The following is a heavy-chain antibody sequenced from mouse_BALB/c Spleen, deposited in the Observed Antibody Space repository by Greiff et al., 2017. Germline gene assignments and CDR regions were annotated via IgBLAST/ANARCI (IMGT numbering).Heavy chain of an antibody. D-gene: IGHD1-1*02. V-gene: IGHV1-82*01. CDR1: GYAFSSSW. Sequence: QVQLKESGPELVKPGASVKISCKASGYAFSSSWMNWVKQRPGQGLEWIGRIYPGDGDTNYNGKFKGKATLTADKSSSTAYMQLSSLTSVDSAVYFCANNGPYAMDYWGQGTSVTVSS. J-gene: IGHJ4*01. CDR3: ANNGPYAMDY. CDR2: IYPGDGDT.